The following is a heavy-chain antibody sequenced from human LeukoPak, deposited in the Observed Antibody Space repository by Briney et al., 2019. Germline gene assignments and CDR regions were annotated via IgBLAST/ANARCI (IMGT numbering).Heavy chain of an antibody. CDR1: GFTFSIYS. Sequence: GGSLRLSCEASGFTFSIYSMTWVRQAPGKGLEWVSYISSSSSTIFYADSVKGRFTISRDNSKNTLYLQMNSLRAEDTAVYYCARDPTGYYDFWSGYPCFDYWGQGTLVTVSS. CDR2: ISSSSSTI. CDR3: ARDPTGYYDFWSGYPCFDY. J-gene: IGHJ4*02. V-gene: IGHV3-48*01. D-gene: IGHD3-3*01.